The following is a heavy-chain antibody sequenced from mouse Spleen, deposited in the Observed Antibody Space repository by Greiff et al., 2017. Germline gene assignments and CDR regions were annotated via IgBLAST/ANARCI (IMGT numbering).Heavy chain of an antibody. J-gene: IGHJ4*01. Sequence: EVQGVESGGGLVKPGGSLKLSCAASGFTFSDSGMHWVRQAPEKGLEWVAYISSGSSTLYYADTVKGRFTISRDNAKNTLFLQMTSLRSEDTAMYYCARHGSSYNAMDYWGQGTSVTVSS. V-gene: IGHV5-17*01. CDR3: ARHGSSYNAMDY. CDR2: ISSGSSTL. CDR1: GFTFSDSG. D-gene: IGHD1-1*01.